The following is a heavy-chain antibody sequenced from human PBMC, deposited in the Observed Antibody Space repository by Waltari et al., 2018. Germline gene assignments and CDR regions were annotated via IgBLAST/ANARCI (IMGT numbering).Heavy chain of an antibody. Sequence: EVQLVESGGGLVKPGGSLSLSCAASGSTFRNARMSWVRQAPGKGLEWVGRIKSKTEGGTTDYAAPVKGRFTISRDASKNTLYLQMNSLKTEDTAVYYCTTDPYDSGDYWGQGTLVTVSS. J-gene: IGHJ4*02. CDR1: GSTFRNAR. CDR2: IKSKTEGGTT. V-gene: IGHV3-15*01. D-gene: IGHD5-12*01. CDR3: TTDPYDSGDY.